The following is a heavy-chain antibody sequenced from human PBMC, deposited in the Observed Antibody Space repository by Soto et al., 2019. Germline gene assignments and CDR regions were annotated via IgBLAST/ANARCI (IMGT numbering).Heavy chain of an antibody. CDR2: ISGSGGST. Sequence: EVQLLESGGGLVQPGGSLRLSCAASGFTFSSYAMSWVRQAPGKGLEWVSAISGSGGSTYYADSVKGRFTISRDNSKNTLYLQMNSLRAEDTDVYYCAKDGLRWERGFDYWGQGTLVTVSS. CDR1: GFTFSSYA. J-gene: IGHJ4*02. CDR3: AKDGLRWERGFDY. D-gene: IGHD4-17*01. V-gene: IGHV3-23*01.